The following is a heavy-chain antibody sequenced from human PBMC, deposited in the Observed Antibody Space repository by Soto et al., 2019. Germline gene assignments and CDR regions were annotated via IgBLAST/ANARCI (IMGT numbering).Heavy chain of an antibody. D-gene: IGHD6-19*01. CDR2: ISGSGGTT. V-gene: IGHV3-23*01. J-gene: IGHJ4*01. Sequence: EVQLLESGGGLVQPGGSLRLSCAASGFTFSNYAIAWVSQAPGQVLEWVSGISGSGGTTYYADSVKGRFTISRDNSNDTLHLQIISLRAEDTAVYYCAKTPRQWLVYFDYWGHGALVTVSS. CDR3: AKTPRQWLVYFDY. CDR1: GFTFSNYA.